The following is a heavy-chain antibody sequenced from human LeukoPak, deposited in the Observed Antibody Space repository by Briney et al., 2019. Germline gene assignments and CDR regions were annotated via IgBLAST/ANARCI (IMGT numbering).Heavy chain of an antibody. D-gene: IGHD5-18*01. V-gene: IGHV3-9*01. CDR2: ISWNSGYI. CDR1: GFTFDDYA. CDR3: AKDQRPFRIQLWHDAFDI. J-gene: IGHJ3*02. Sequence: GRSLRLSCAASGFTFDDYAMHWVRQAPGKGLEWVSGISWNSGYIGYADSVKGRFTISRDNAKNSLYLQMNSLRTEDTALYYCAKDQRPFRIQLWHDAFDIWGQGTMVTVSS.